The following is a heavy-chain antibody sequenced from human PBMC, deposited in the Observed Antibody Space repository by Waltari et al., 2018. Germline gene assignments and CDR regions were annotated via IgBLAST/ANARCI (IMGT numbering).Heavy chain of an antibody. V-gene: IGHV4-30-2*01. CDR1: GGSISSGGYS. D-gene: IGHD5-12*01. CDR2: IYHSGST. Sequence: QLQLQESGSGLVKPSQTLSLTCAVSGGSISSGGYSWSWIRQPPGKGLEWIGYIYHSGSTNSNPSLKSRVTISVDRSKNQFSLKLSSVTAADTAVYYCARATTDNRDGYRGYYYYYMDVWGKGTTVTVSS. J-gene: IGHJ6*03. CDR3: ARATTDNRDGYRGYYYYYMDV.